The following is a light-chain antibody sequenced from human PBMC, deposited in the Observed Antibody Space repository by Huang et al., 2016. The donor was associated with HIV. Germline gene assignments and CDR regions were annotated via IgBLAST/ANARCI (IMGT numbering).Light chain of an antibody. J-gene: IGKJ1*01. Sequence: IVMTQSPLSLPVTPGEPASISCRSSQSLLHSNGYNYLDWYLQKPGQSPQLLIYLGSSRASGVPDRFSGSGSGTDLTLKISRVEAEDVGFYYCMQAQQTPWTFGQGTKVEIK. CDR2: LGS. CDR1: QSLLHSNGYNY. CDR3: MQAQQTPWT. V-gene: IGKV2-28*01.